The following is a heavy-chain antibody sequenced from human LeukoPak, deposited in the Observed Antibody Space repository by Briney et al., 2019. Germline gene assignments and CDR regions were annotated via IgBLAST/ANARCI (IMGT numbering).Heavy chain of an antibody. CDR3: TRESGAFSPFGF. CDR2: VHLSGAS. J-gene: IGHJ4*02. Sequence: PSETLSLTCAVSGGSILTTNWWSWVRQPPGKGLEWIGEVHLSGASNYNPSLKSRVNMSIDKSKNQLSLELTSVTAADTAIYYCTRESGAFSPFGFWGQGTLVTVSS. V-gene: IGHV4-4*02. D-gene: IGHD1-26*01. CDR1: GGSILTTNW.